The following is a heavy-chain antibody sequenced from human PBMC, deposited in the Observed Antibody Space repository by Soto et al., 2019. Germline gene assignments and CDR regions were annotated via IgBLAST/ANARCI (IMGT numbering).Heavy chain of an antibody. Sequence: ASVKVSCKASGYTFTSYGVSCVLQAPGQGLEWMGWISAFNGQTNYIQKVQGRVTLTTEASTSTAYMELRSLRSDDTAVYYCARGGDYYYGLDVWGQGTTVTVSS. CDR1: GYTFTSYG. D-gene: IGHD3-16*01. J-gene: IGHJ6*02. CDR3: ARGGDYYYGLDV. V-gene: IGHV1-18*01. CDR2: ISAFNGQT.